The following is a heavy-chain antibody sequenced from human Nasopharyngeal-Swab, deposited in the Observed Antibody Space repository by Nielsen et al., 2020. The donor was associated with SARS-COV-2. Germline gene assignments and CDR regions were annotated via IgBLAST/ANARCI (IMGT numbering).Heavy chain of an antibody. CDR2: INAGNGNT. CDR1: GYTFTSYA. D-gene: IGHD5-12*01. J-gene: IGHJ6*03. V-gene: IGHV1-3*01. CDR3: AGGFIVATIFHYYYYMDV. Sequence: ASVKVSCKASGYTFTSYAMHWVRQAPGQRLEWMGWINAGNGNTKYSQKFQGRVTMTRNTSISTAYMELSSLRSEDTAVYYCAGGFIVATIFHYYYYMDVWGKGTTVTVSS.